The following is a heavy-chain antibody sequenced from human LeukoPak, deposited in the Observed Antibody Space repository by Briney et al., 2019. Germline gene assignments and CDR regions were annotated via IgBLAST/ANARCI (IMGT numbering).Heavy chain of an antibody. CDR2: ITASGTAM. J-gene: IGHJ4*02. Sequence: GGSLRLSCAASGFTFDDYGMSWVRQAPGKGLEWVSHITASGTAMFYADSVKGRFTISRDNAKNSLYLQMNSLRDEDTAVYYCASSGSYRFDYWGQGTLVTVSS. D-gene: IGHD1-26*01. CDR1: GFTFDDYG. V-gene: IGHV3-48*02. CDR3: ASSGSYRFDY.